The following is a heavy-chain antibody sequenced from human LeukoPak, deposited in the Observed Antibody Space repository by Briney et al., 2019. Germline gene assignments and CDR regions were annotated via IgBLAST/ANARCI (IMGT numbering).Heavy chain of an antibody. CDR1: GYTLTGHY. J-gene: IGHJ6*03. CDR3: AGGESTSSWGMDV. V-gene: IGHV1-2*02. D-gene: IGHD6-13*01. CDR2: INPKTYVT. Sequence: ASVKVSCKASGYTLTGHYMHWVRQAPGQGLEWMGWINPKTYVTNYAQNFQGRVSMTRDTSTNTASMELSRLTSDDTAVYYCAGGESTSSWGMDVWGKGTTVTVSS.